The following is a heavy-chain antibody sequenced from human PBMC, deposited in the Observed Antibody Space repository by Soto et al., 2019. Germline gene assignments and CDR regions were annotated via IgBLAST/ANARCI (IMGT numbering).Heavy chain of an antibody. CDR3: AKEYYDFWSGYYYFDY. Sequence: GGSLRLSCAASGFTFDDYAMHWVRQAPGKGLEWVSGISWNSGSIGYADSVKGRFTISRDNAKNSLYLQMNSLRAEDTALYYCAKEYYDFWSGYYYFDYWGQGTLVTVSS. CDR1: GFTFDDYA. CDR2: ISWNSGSI. D-gene: IGHD3-3*01. J-gene: IGHJ4*02. V-gene: IGHV3-9*01.